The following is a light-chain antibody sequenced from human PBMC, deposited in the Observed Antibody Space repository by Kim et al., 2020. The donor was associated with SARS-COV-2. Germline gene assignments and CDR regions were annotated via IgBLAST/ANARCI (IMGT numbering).Light chain of an antibody. V-gene: IGLV2-14*03. CDR2: DVR. CDR1: SSDVGGYNY. J-gene: IGLJ1*01. CDR3: CSYTSSSIHFV. Sequence: QSALTQPASVSGSPGQSITITCTGTSSDVGGYNYVSWYQHHQGKAPKLMIYDVRMRPSGVSNRFSGSKSGNTASLTISGLQAEDEADYYCCSYTSSSIHFVFWTGAKVTVL.